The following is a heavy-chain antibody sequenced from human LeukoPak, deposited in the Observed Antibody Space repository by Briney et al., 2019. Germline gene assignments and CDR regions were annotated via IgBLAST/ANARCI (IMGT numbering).Heavy chain of an antibody. CDR3: AKVRDSSGYYSDAFDI. Sequence: GGSLRLSCAASGFTFSSYAMSWVRQAAGKGLEWVSAISGSGGSTYYADSVKGRFTISRDNSKNTLYLQMNSLRAEDTAVYYCAKVRDSSGYYSDAFDIWGQGTMVTVSS. CDR1: GFTFSSYA. V-gene: IGHV3-23*01. J-gene: IGHJ3*02. D-gene: IGHD3-22*01. CDR2: ISGSGGST.